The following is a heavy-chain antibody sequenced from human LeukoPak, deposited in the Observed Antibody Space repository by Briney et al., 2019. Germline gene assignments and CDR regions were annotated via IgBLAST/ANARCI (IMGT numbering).Heavy chain of an antibody. CDR1: GFTFSSYS. J-gene: IGHJ4*02. V-gene: IGHV4-34*01. CDR3: ARRTVTRGEPFDY. Sequence: GSLRLSCAASGFTFSSYSMNWVRQPPGKGLEWIGIVDYSGSTDYNPSLKSRITISIDTSKKQFSLNLRSVTAADTAVYYCARRTVTRGEPFDYWGQGTLVTVSS. CDR2: VDYSGST. D-gene: IGHD4-17*01.